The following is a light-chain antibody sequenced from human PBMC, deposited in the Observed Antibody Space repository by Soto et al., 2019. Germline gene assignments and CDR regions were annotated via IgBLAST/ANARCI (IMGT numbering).Light chain of an antibody. CDR2: DAS. V-gene: IGKV3-20*01. J-gene: IGKJ1*01. CDR1: QSVSGY. Sequence: DIVLTQSPVTLSLYPGERATLSCRASQSVSGYLVWYQQKPGQAPRLLIYDASTRAAGIPARFIGSGSGTDFTLTITRLEPEDFAVYYCQQYGGSPRTFGQGTKVDIK. CDR3: QQYGGSPRT.